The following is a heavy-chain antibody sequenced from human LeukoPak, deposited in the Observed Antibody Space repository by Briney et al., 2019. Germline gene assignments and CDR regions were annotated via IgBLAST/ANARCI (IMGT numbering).Heavy chain of an antibody. CDR2: IYYSGST. J-gene: IGHJ4*02. V-gene: IGHV4-39*01. CDR3: ARAPGRAYDSSGYYFNFDY. D-gene: IGHD3-22*01. Sequence: SETLSLTCTVSGGSISSSSYDWGWIRQPPGKGLEWIGSIYYSGSTYYNPSRKSRVTISVDTSKNQFSLKLSSVTAADTAVYYCARAPGRAYDSSGYYFNFDYWGQGTLVTVSS. CDR1: GGSISSSSYD.